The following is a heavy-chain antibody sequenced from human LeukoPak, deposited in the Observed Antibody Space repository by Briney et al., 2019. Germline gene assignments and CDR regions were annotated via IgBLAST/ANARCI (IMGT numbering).Heavy chain of an antibody. CDR2: VHYSGST. CDR1: GGSISSISHH. J-gene: IGHJ3*02. D-gene: IGHD1-26*01. Sequence: KPSETLSLTCTVSGGSISSISHHWGRTRQPPGKGLEWIRSVHYSGSTYYNPSLRSRVTISVDTSKNQFSLRLNSVTAADTAVYYCARDDSGSYLWGTPHAFDIWGQGTKVTVSS. CDR3: ARDDSGSYLWGTPHAFDI. V-gene: IGHV4-39*01.